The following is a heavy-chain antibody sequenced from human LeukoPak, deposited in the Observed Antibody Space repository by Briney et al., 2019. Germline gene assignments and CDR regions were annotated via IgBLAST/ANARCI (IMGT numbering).Heavy chain of an antibody. D-gene: IGHD2-15*01. CDR2: IIGSGGST. CDR1: GFTFSSYA. Sequence: GGSLRLXCATSGFTFSSYAISWVRQAPGKGLEWVSAIIGSGGSTYYADSVKGRFTIYRDNSKNTLYLQMNSLRAEDTAVYYCAKTKLGYCSGGSCYSRHYRLDYWGQGTLVTVSS. CDR3: AKTKLGYCSGGSCYSRHYRLDY. J-gene: IGHJ4*02. V-gene: IGHV3-23*01.